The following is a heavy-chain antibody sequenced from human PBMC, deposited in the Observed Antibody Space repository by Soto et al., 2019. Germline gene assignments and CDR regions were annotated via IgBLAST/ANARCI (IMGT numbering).Heavy chain of an antibody. J-gene: IGHJ6*02. D-gene: IGHD3-22*01. Sequence: PGGSLRLSCPASGLTFGDYAMSWVLQAPGKGLEWVGFIRSKAYGGTTEYAASVKGRFTISRDDSKSIAYLQMNSLRAEDTAVYYCAKDPYYYDTSEMDVWGQGTTVTVSS. CDR3: AKDPYYYDTSEMDV. CDR2: IRSKAYGGTT. CDR1: GLTFGDYA. V-gene: IGHV3-49*04.